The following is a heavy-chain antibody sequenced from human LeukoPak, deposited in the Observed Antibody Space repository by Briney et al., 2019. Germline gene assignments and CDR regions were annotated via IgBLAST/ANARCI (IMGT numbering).Heavy chain of an antibody. CDR2: IDPSDSYT. CDR3: ARIAAAGDYFDY. V-gene: IGHV5-10-1*01. Sequence: GESLKISCKGSGYSFTSYWIGWVRQMPGKGLEWMGRIDPSDSYTNYSPSFQGHVTISADKSISTAYLQWSSLKASDTAMCYCARIAAAGDYFDYWGQGTLVTVSS. CDR1: GYSFTSYW. D-gene: IGHD6-13*01. J-gene: IGHJ4*02.